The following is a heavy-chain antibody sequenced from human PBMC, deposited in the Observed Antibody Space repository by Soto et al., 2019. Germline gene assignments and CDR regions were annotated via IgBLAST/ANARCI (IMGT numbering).Heavy chain of an antibody. Sequence: GGSLRLSCAASGFTFSSYAMSWVRQAPGKGLEWVSAISGSGGSTYYADSVKGRFTISRDNSKNTLYLQMNSLRAEDTAVYYCAKDPRYSSSWYGWGTQSDYWGQGTLVTVSS. CDR3: AKDPRYSSSWYGWGTQSDY. CDR2: ISGSGGST. V-gene: IGHV3-23*01. J-gene: IGHJ4*02. D-gene: IGHD6-13*01. CDR1: GFTFSSYA.